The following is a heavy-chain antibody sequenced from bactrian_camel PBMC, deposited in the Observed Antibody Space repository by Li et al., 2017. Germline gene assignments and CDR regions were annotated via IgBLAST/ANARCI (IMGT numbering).Heavy chain of an antibody. V-gene: IGHV3S40*01. Sequence: VQLVESGGGLVQPGESLRLSCEGSGFDFSNYSMTWVRQAPGKGLEWVSTLNSGFSATSYVDSVKGRFTISRDNAKNTVYLQMSNLEAVDTAIYYCVRDPEGWGQGTQVTVS. CDR2: LNSGFSAT. D-gene: IGHD1*01. J-gene: IGHJ4*01. CDR3: VRDPEG. CDR1: GFDFSNYS.